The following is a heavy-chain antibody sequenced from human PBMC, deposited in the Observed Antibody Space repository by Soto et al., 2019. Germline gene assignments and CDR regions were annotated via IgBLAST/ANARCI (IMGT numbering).Heavy chain of an antibody. CDR3: ARDTYSGYDFGL. V-gene: IGHV4-30-4*01. Sequence: VSGASVAGGSYYWSWVRQPPGKGLEWIGYIPSRGRPFYNPSLTSRGTISADTSKSQLSLQLTSVTAADTAVYYCARDTYSGYDFGLWGQGTLVTVSS. D-gene: IGHD5-12*01. J-gene: IGHJ5*02. CDR1: GASVAGGSYY. CDR2: IPSRGRP.